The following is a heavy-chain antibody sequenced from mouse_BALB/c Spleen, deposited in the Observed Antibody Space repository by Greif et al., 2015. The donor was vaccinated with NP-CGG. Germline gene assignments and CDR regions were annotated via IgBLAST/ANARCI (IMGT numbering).Heavy chain of an antibody. Sequence: EVMLVESGGGLVQPGGSLRLSCATSGFTFTDYYMSWVRQPPGKALEWLGFIRNKANGYTTEYSASVKGRFTISRDNSQSILYLQMNTLRAEDSATYYCARDIPNYYAMDYWGQGTSVTVSS. V-gene: IGHV7-3*02. CDR3: ARDIPNYYAMDY. CDR2: IRNKANGYTT. J-gene: IGHJ4*01. CDR1: GFTFTDYY.